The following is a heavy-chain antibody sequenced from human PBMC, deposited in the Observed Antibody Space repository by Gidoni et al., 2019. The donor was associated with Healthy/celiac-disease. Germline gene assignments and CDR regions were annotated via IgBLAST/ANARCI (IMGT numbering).Heavy chain of an antibody. CDR2: ISGSGGST. CDR1: GFPFSSYA. CDR3: AKGDAYGSGSYYKFGY. D-gene: IGHD3-10*01. V-gene: IGHV3-23*01. Sequence: EVQLLESGGGLVQPGGSLRLSCAASGFPFSSYAMSWVRQAPGKGLEWVSAISGSGGSTYYADSVKGRFTISRDNSKNTLYLQMNSLRAEDTAVYYCAKGDAYGSGSYYKFGYWGQGTLVTVSS. J-gene: IGHJ4*02.